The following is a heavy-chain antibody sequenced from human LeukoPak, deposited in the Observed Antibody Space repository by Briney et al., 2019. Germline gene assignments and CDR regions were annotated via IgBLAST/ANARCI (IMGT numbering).Heavy chain of an antibody. J-gene: IGHJ3*02. Sequence: GGSLRLSCVASGFTFSSHVMSWVRQAPGKGLEWVAAVTGSGDSTYHADSVKGRSTISRDNSRNTLYLHMGSLGVEDTAIYYCAKQRPIYTGYDFDAFDMWGQGIMVTVSS. CDR2: VTGSGDST. D-gene: IGHD5-12*01. CDR3: AKQRPIYTGYDFDAFDM. V-gene: IGHV3-23*01. CDR1: GFTFSSHV.